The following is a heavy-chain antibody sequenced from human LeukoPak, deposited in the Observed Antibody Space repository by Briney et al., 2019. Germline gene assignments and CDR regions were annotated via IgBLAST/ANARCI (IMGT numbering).Heavy chain of an antibody. D-gene: IGHD6-6*01. J-gene: IGHJ4*02. V-gene: IGHV1-2*02. CDR2: INPDSGGT. CDR3: ARVAGAARPFSY. Sequence: ASVKVSCKASGYTFTGYYMHWVRQAPGQGLEWMGWINPDSGGTNYAQKFQGRVTMTRDTSISTAYMELSRLGSDDTAVYYCARVAGAARPFSYWGQGTLVTVSS. CDR1: GYTFTGYY.